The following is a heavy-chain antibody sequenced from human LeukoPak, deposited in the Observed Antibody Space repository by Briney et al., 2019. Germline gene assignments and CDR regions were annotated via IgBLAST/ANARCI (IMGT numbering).Heavy chain of an antibody. D-gene: IGHD3-22*01. V-gene: IGHV4-61*05. CDR3: ATNSSGSALDY. Sequence: SETLSLTCTVSGASTDSRVSTNSYCWSWIRQVPGKGLEWIGNIYNIGSVTYKPSLRSRVTMSIDMSKKQFYLRLTSVTAADTAVYFCATNSSGSALDYWGQGILVTVSS. J-gene: IGHJ4*02. CDR1: GASTDSRVSTNSYC. CDR2: IYNIGSV.